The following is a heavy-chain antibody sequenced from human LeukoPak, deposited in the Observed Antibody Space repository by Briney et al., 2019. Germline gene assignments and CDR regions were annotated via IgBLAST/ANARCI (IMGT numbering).Heavy chain of an antibody. CDR3: ARGFYGSGSRFFDY. V-gene: IGHV4-34*01. Sequence: SETLSLTCAVYGGSFSGYHWSWIRQPPGKGLEWIGEINHSGSTNYNPSLKSRVTISVDTSKNQFSLKLSSVTAADTAVYYCARGFYGSGSRFFDYWGQGTLVTVSS. CDR1: GGSFSGYH. J-gene: IGHJ4*02. D-gene: IGHD3-10*01. CDR2: INHSGST.